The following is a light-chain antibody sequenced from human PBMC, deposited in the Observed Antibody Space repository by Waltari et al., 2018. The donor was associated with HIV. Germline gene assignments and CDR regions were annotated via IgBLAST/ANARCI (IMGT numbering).Light chain of an antibody. CDR1: KLGNKY. CDR3: LAWDSSTVV. V-gene: IGLV3-1*01. J-gene: IGLJ2*01. CDR2: QDS. Sequence: SYELTQPPSVSVSPGQTASITCSGNKLGNKYVCWYQQKPGQSPLLVIYQDSERPSAIPDRFSASNSGNTATLTISGTQPMDEGDYYCLAWDSSTVVFGGGTRLTVL.